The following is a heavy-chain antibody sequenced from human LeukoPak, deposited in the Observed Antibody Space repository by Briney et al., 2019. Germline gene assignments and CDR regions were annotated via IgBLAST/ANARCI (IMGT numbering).Heavy chain of an antibody. CDR3: AKISGDYVCDY. CDR1: GLTFSSYA. Sequence: TGGSLRLSCEASGLTFSSYALTWFGKAPGRGWEWVSAISGSGGSTYYADSVKGRFTISRDNSKNTLYLQMNSLRAEDTAVYYCAKISGDYVCDYWGQGTLVTVSS. J-gene: IGHJ4*02. CDR2: ISGSGGST. V-gene: IGHV3-23*01. D-gene: IGHD4-17*01.